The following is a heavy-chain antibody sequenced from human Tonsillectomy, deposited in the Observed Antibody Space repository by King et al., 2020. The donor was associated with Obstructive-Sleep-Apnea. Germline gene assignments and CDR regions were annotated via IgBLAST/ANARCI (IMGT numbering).Heavy chain of an antibody. CDR2: ISWDGGST. D-gene: IGHD3-22*01. J-gene: IGHJ3*02. CDR1: GFTFDDYA. CDR3: GKGQSSGVGYDAFDI. V-gene: IGHV3-43D*03. Sequence: VQLVESGGVVVQPGGSLRLSCAASGFTFDDYAMHWVRQAPGKGLEWVALISWDGGSTYYADSVKGRFTISRDNSKNSLYLQMNSLRAEDTALYYCGKGQSSGVGYDAFDIWGQGTMVTVSS.